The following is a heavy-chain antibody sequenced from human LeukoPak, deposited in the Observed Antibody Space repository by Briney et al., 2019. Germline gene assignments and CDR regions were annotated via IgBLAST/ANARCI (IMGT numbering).Heavy chain of an antibody. CDR3: ARETYCSGGSCYPYYFDY. CDR2: ISSSSSTI. V-gene: IGHV3-48*01. J-gene: IGHJ4*02. CDR1: GFIFSSYS. D-gene: IGHD2-15*01. Sequence: PGGSLRLSCAASGFIFSSYSMNWVRQAPGKGLEWVSYISSSSSTIYYADSVKGRFTISRDNAKNSLYLRMNSLRAEDTAVYYCARETYCSGGSCYPYYFDYWGQGTLVSVSS.